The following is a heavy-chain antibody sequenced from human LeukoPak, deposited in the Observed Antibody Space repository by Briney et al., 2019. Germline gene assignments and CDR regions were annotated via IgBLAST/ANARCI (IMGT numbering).Heavy chain of an antibody. CDR1: GFTFSSYE. D-gene: IGHD2-2*01. V-gene: IGHV3-48*03. J-gene: IGHJ2*01. Sequence: PGGSLRLSCAASGFTFSSYEMNWVRQAPGKGLEWVSYISSSGSTIYYADSVKGRFTISRDNAKNSLYLQMNSLRAEDTAVYYCAGPGCSSTSCYHWYFDLWGRGTLVTVSS. CDR3: AGPGCSSTSCYHWYFDL. CDR2: ISSSGSTI.